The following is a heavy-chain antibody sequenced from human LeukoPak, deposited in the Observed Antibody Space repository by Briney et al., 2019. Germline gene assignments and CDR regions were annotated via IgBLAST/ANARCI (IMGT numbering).Heavy chain of an antibody. D-gene: IGHD5-18*01. CDR2: IYYSGST. V-gene: IGHV4-61*01. CDR1: GGSVSSGSYY. CDR3: ARTGMYSYGHFDY. J-gene: IGHJ4*02. Sequence: PSETLSLTCTVSGGSVSSGSYYWSWIRQPPGKGLEWIGYIYYSGSTNYNPSLKSRVTISVDTSKNQFSLKLSSVTAADTAVYYCARTGMYSYGHFDYWGQGTLVTVSS.